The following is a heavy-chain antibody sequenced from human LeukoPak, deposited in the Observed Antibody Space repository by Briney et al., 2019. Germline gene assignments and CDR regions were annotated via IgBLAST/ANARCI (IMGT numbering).Heavy chain of an antibody. CDR3: ATDGGPGYSSSWYLD. V-gene: IGHV3-23*01. D-gene: IGHD6-13*01. CDR2: IIGRGGST. Sequence: GGSLRLSCAASGFTFSSYAMSWVRQAPGQGLEWVSAIIGRGGSTYYADSVKGRFTISRDNAKNSLYLQMNSLRAENTAVYYCATDGGPGYSSSWYLDWGQGTLVTVSS. J-gene: IGHJ4*02. CDR1: GFTFSSYA.